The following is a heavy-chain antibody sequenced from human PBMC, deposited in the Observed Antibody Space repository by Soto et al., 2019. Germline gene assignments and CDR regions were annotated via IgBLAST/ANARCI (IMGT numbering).Heavy chain of an antibody. D-gene: IGHD3-16*01. V-gene: IGHV6-1*01. CDR1: GDSVSSNSAA. CDR3: AKDRRAGGNSAFYFDF. CDR2: TYYRSKWYN. Sequence: SQTLSLTCAISGDSVSSNSAAWNWIRQSPSRGLEWLGRTYYRSKWYNDYAVSVKSRITINPDTSKNQFSLQLNSVTPEDTAVYYCAKDRRAGGNSAFYFDFWGPGAQVTVSS. J-gene: IGHJ4*02.